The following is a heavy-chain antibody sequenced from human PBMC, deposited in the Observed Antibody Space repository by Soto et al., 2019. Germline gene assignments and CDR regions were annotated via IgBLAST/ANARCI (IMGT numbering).Heavy chain of an antibody. CDR3: ARVRYSDNSGVDY. V-gene: IGHV4-30-4*01. D-gene: IGHD3-22*01. CDR2: IYYTGST. J-gene: IGHJ4*02. CDR1: GGSISSDDSY. Sequence: SETLSLTCTVSGGSISSDDSYWSWIRQPPGKGLEWIGYIYYTGSTYYNPSLKSRVTISADTSKNQFSLNLNPVTAADTAVYYCARVRYSDNSGVDYWGQGTLVTVSS.